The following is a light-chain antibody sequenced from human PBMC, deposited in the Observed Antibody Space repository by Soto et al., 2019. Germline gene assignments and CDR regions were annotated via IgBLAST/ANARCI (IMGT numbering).Light chain of an antibody. CDR2: AAS. J-gene: IGKJ4*02. Sequence: DIQMTQSPSSLSASVGDRVTITCRASQSISNSLNWYQQKLGEAPKLLIYAASSLQSGVPSRFSGSGSGTDFTLTISGLQPEDSASYFCQQCMSAPLTFGGGTKVAIK. V-gene: IGKV1-39*01. CDR3: QQCMSAPLT. CDR1: QSISNS.